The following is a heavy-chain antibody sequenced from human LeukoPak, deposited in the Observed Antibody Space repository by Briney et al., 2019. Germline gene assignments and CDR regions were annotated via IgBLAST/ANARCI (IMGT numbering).Heavy chain of an antibody. D-gene: IGHD1-26*01. V-gene: IGHV4-38-2*02. Sequence: SETLSLTCTVSGYSISSGYYWGWIRQPPGKGLEWIGSIYHSGSTYYNPSLKSRVTISVDTSENQFSLKLSSVTAADTAVYYCVGLSGSYFRASDYWGQGTLVTVSS. CDR1: GYSISSGYY. CDR3: VGLSGSYFRASDY. J-gene: IGHJ4*02. CDR2: IYHSGST.